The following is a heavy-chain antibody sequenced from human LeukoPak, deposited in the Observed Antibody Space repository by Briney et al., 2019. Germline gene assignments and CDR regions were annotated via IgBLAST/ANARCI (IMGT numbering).Heavy chain of an antibody. J-gene: IGHJ6*03. CDR1: GFIFSSYA. Sequence: GGSLRLSCAASGFIFSSYAMSWVRQAPGKGLEWVSGMSGSGGGTYYADSVKGRFTISRDNSKNTLYLQMNSLRAGDTAVYYCAKQGYTSGWDLDYMDVWGTGTTVTVSS. D-gene: IGHD6-19*01. CDR3: AKQGYTSGWDLDYMDV. V-gene: IGHV3-23*01. CDR2: MSGSGGGT.